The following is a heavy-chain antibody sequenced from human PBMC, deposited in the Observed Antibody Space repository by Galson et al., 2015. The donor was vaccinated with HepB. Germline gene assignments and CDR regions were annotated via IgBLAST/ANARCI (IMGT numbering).Heavy chain of an antibody. CDR2: ISGSGGTT. Sequence: SLRLSCAASGFTFSNYAMSWVRQAPGKGLEWVSGISGSGGTTYGADSVKGRFTISRDNFKNTLYLQMSSLRDEDTAVYYCAKGTGGYGDLNSHGSAFDYWGQGALVTVSS. V-gene: IGHV3-23*01. J-gene: IGHJ4*02. CDR1: GFTFSNYA. D-gene: IGHD6-25*01. CDR3: AKGTGGYGDLNSHGSAFDY.